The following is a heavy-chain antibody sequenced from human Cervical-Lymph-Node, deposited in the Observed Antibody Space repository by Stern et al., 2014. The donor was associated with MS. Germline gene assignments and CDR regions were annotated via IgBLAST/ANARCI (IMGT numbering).Heavy chain of an antibody. CDR2: IYYSGST. CDR1: GGSISSGDYY. J-gene: IGHJ4*02. CDR3: ARDSSGYYSNFDY. V-gene: IGHV4-30-4*01. D-gene: IGHD3-22*01. Sequence: QVQLQESGPGLVKPSQTLSLTCTVSGGSISSGDYYWSWIRQPPGQGLEWIGYIYYSGSTYYNPSLKSRVTISVDTSKNQFSLKLSSVTAADTAVYYCARDSSGYYSNFDYWGQGTLVTVSS.